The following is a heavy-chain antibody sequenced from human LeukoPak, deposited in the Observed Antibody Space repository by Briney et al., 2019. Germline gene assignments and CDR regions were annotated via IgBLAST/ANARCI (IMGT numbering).Heavy chain of an antibody. D-gene: IGHD5-12*01. CDR1: GGSISSYY. CDR2: LYYTGST. Sequence: SETLSLTCTVSGGSISSYYWNWIRQPPGKGLEWIGYLYYTGSTNYNPSLKSRVTISVDTSKNQFSLKLSSVTAADTAVYYCARHDNEKSGYEIDYWGQGTLVTVSS. CDR3: ARHDNEKSGYEIDY. J-gene: IGHJ4*02. V-gene: IGHV4-59*08.